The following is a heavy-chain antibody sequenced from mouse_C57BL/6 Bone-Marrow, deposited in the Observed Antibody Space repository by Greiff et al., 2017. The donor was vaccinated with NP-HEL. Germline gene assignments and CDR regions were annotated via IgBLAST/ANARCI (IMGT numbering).Heavy chain of an antibody. CDR2: INPGSGNT. V-gene: IGHV1-7*01. CDR3: AGDLVYAMDY. J-gene: IGHJ4*01. Sequence: VQLQQSGAELVKPGASVKLSCKASGYTFTSYWMHWVKQRPGQGLEWIGYINPGSGNTKYNEKFKDKATLTADKSSSTTYMQLSSLTYEDSAVYYCAGDLVYAMDYWGQGTSVTVSS. CDR1: GYTFTSYW.